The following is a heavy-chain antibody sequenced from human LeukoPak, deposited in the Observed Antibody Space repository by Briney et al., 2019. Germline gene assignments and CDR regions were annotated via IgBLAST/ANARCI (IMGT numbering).Heavy chain of an antibody. CDR1: GFTFSSYV. CDR2: ISSDGSNK. CDR3: AKALYDFWNGYYSGFYYYMDV. J-gene: IGHJ6*03. Sequence: GGSLRLSCAASGFTFSSYVMHWVRQAPGKGLEWVAVISSDGSNKYLADSVKGRFTISRDNSKNTLYLQMNSLRAEDTAVYYCAKALYDFWNGYYSGFYYYMDVWGKGTTVTVSS. V-gene: IGHV3-30*18. D-gene: IGHD3-3*01.